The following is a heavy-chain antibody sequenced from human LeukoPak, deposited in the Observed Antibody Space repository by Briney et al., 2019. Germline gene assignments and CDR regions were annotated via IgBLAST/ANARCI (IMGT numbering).Heavy chain of an antibody. D-gene: IGHD2-2*01. CDR3: ARDDCSSISCCHNWFDP. CDR1: GFTVTNAW. Sequence: GGSLRLSCAASGFTVTNAWMSWVRQAPGKGLEWVANIKQDGSEKYYVDSVKGRFTISRDNAKNSLYLQMNSLRAEDTAVYYCARDDCSSISCCHNWFDPWAREPWSPSPQ. V-gene: IGHV3-7*01. CDR2: IKQDGSEK. J-gene: IGHJ5*02.